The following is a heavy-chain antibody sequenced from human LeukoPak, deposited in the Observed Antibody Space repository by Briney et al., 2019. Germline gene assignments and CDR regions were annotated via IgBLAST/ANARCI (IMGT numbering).Heavy chain of an antibody. CDR1: GFTFSSYS. Sequence: PGGSLRLSCAASGFTFSSYSMNWVRQAPGKGLEWVSSISSSSSYIYYADSVKGRFTISRDNAKNSLYLQMNSLRAEDTAVYYCASRRYDTSGIYPFEYWGQGTLVTVSS. CDR2: ISSSSSYI. V-gene: IGHV3-21*01. CDR3: ASRRYDTSGIYPFEY. J-gene: IGHJ4*02. D-gene: IGHD3-22*01.